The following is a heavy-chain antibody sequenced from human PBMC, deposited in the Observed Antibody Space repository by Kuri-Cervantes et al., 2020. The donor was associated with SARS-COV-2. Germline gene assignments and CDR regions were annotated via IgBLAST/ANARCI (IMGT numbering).Heavy chain of an antibody. Sequence: ETLSLTCAASGFTFSSYAMSWVRQAPGKGLEWVSAISGSGGSTYYADSVKGRFTITRDNSKNTLYLQMNSLRAEDTAVYYCARDGTYYAIVTGYYTTHYYYYGMDVWGQGTTVTVSS. J-gene: IGHJ6*02. D-gene: IGHD3-9*01. V-gene: IGHV3-23*01. CDR2: ISGSGGST. CDR3: ARDGTYYAIVTGYYTTHYYYYGMDV. CDR1: GFTFSSYA.